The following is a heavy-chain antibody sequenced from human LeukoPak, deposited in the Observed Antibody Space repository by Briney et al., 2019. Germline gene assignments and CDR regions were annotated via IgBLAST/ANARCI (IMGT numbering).Heavy chain of an antibody. V-gene: IGHV2-70*04. CDR1: GFSLSTSGMR. CDR2: IDWDDDK. J-gene: IGHJ4*02. CDR3: ARLNSGTYLDY. D-gene: IGHD1-26*01. Sequence: SGPTLVNPTQTLTLTCAFSGFSLSTSGMRVSWIRQPPGKALEWLARIDWDDDKFYSTSLKTRLTISKDTSKNQVVLTMTNMDPVDTVTYYCARLNSGTYLDYWGQGTLVTVSS.